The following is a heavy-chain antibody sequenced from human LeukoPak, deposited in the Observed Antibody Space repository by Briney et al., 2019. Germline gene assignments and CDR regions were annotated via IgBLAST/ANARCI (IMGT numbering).Heavy chain of an antibody. D-gene: IGHD5-18*01. Sequence: GGSLRLSCAASGLTFSSHWMDWVRQAPGKGLEWVASINPDGNKKYSADSVKGRFTISRDNAENSLYLQMNSLRVEDTAFYYCARDLAYSRLDYWGQGMLVTVSS. J-gene: IGHJ4*02. CDR2: INPDGNKK. V-gene: IGHV3-7*01. CDR1: GLTFSSHW. CDR3: ARDLAYSRLDY.